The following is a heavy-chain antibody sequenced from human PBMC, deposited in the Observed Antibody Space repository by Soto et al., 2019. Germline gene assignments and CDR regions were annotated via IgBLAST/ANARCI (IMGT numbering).Heavy chain of an antibody. CDR2: VTGIGDST. V-gene: IGHV3-23*01. D-gene: IGHD3-9*01. CDR3: SKTTRGYFYRLSAPDQLGS. Sequence: EVQLLESGGGLVQPGGSLRLSCAASGFSFSDYAMTWVRQAPGKGLEWVATVTGIGDSTYYADSVKGRFSISRDKSKNNVALQMESPGGAGTGVCYWSKTTRGYFYRLSAPDQLGSWGPGTLVNV. CDR1: GFSFSDYA. J-gene: IGHJ5*02.